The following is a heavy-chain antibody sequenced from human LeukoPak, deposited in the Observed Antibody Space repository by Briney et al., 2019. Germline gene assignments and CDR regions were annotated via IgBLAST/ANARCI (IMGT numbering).Heavy chain of an antibody. CDR2: IYYSGST. CDR3: ARGDSGSYYDSSGSISYYFDY. V-gene: IGHV4-59*01. Sequence: SETLSLTCTVSGGSISSYYWSWIRQPPGKGLEWIGYIYYSGSTNYNPSLKSRVTISVDTSKKQFSLKLSSVTAADTAVCYCARGDSGSYYDSSGSISYYFDYWGHGNLVTVSS. D-gene: IGHD3-22*01. J-gene: IGHJ4*01. CDR1: GGSISSYY.